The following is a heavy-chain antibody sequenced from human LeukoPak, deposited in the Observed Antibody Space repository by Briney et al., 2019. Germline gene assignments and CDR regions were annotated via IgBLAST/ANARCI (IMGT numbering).Heavy chain of an antibody. Sequence: ASVKVSCKASGGTFSSYAISWVRQAPGQGLEWMGGIIPIFGTANYAQKFQGRVTITTDESTSTAYMELSSLRSEDTAVYYCARDGGYCTNGVCYSDNWYFDLWGRGTLVTVSS. CDR3: ARDGGYCTNGVCYSDNWYFDL. V-gene: IGHV1-69*05. CDR1: GGTFSSYA. D-gene: IGHD2-8*01. J-gene: IGHJ2*01. CDR2: IIPIFGTA.